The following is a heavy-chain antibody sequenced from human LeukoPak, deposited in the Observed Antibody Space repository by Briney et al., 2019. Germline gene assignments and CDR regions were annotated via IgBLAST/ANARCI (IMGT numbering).Heavy chain of an antibody. D-gene: IGHD1-14*01. CDR1: GFTFDDYA. CDR3: AKSGGPGDYFDY. J-gene: IGHJ4*02. CDR2: ISWNSGSI. Sequence: GGSLRLSCAASGFTFDDYAMHWVRQAPGKGLEWVSGISWNSGSIGYADSVKGRFTISRDNAKNSLYLQMNNLRAEDTALYYCAKSGGPGDYFDYWGQGTLVTVSS. V-gene: IGHV3-9*01.